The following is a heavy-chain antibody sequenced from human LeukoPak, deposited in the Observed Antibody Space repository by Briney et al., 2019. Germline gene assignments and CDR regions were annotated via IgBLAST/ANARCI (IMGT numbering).Heavy chain of an antibody. CDR3: ARGWFGELLPDNCRFDP. Sequence: SETLSLTCTVSGYSISSGYYWGWMRQPPGKGLEWMGYIYYSGSTNYNPSLKSRVTISVDTSKNQFSLKLSSVTAADTAVYYCARGWFGELLPDNCRFDPWGQGTLVTVSS. CDR1: GYSISSGYY. J-gene: IGHJ5*02. D-gene: IGHD3-10*01. CDR2: IYYSGST. V-gene: IGHV4-61*01.